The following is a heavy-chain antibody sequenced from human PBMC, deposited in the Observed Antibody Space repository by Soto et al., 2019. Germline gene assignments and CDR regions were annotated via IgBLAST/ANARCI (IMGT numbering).Heavy chain of an antibody. CDR3: ARDTETLGPRANDALDI. Sequence: ASLKVSCRASGYTFTSYTIDWVRQAPGQSLEWMGWINAGSGNTKYSQNFQGRVSITRDTSASTVYMELTGLTSEDTAVYYCARDTETLGPRANDALDIWGQGTMVTVSS. CDR1: GYTFTSYT. V-gene: IGHV1-3*01. J-gene: IGHJ3*02. CDR2: INAGSGNT. D-gene: IGHD3-3*02.